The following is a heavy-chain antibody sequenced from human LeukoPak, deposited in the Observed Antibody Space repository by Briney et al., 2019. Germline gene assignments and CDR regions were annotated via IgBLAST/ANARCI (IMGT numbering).Heavy chain of an antibody. CDR2: INHSGST. Sequence: PSETLSLTCTVSGGSISSSSYYWGWIRQPPGKGLEWIGEINHSGSTNYNPSLKSRVTISVDTSKNQFSLKLSSVTAADTAVYYCARGGPRSAAASFDPWGQGTLVTVSS. CDR3: ARGGPRSAAASFDP. V-gene: IGHV4-39*07. D-gene: IGHD6-13*01. CDR1: GGSISSSSYY. J-gene: IGHJ5*02.